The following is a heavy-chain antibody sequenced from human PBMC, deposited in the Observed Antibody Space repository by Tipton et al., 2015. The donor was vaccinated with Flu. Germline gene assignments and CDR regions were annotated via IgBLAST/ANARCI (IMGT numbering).Heavy chain of an antibody. D-gene: IGHD3-22*01. J-gene: IGHJ4*02. V-gene: IGHV4-61*05. CDR2: IYYSGST. CDR3: ARRYYDSSGPLDY. Sequence: LRLSCTVSGGSISSSSYYWGWIRQPPGKGLEWIGYIYYSGSTNYNPSLKSRVTISVDTSKNQFSLKLSSVTAADTAVYYCARRYYDSSGPLDYWGQGTLVTVSS. CDR1: GGSISSSSYY.